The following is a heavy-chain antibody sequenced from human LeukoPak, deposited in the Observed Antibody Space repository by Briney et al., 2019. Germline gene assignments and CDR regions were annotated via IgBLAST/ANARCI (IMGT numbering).Heavy chain of an antibody. CDR3: ARRRYNWNAIDY. V-gene: IGHV3-48*01. CDR2: ITTSSDEI. CDR1: GFTFSSYN. Sequence: GGSLRLSCAASGFTFSSYNMNWVRQAPGKGLEWISYITTSSDEIYYADSVKGRFTISRDNARNSLYLQMNCLRAEDTAVYYCARRRYNWNAIDYWGQGTLVTVSS. J-gene: IGHJ4*02. D-gene: IGHD1-20*01.